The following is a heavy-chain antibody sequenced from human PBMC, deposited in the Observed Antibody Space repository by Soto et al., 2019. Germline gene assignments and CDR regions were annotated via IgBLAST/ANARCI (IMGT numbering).Heavy chain of an antibody. CDR2: IYYSGST. J-gene: IGHJ4*02. D-gene: IGHD2-2*01. V-gene: IGHV4-30-4*01. CDR3: ARGYCDSTSCYYFDS. Sequence: SETLSLTRTVSGGSISSGDYYWSWIRQPPGKGLEWVGYIYYSGSTNNNPSLRSRVTMSVDTSKNQFSLRLTSVTAADTAVYYCARGYCDSTSCYYFDSWGQGALVTVSS. CDR1: GGSISSGDYY.